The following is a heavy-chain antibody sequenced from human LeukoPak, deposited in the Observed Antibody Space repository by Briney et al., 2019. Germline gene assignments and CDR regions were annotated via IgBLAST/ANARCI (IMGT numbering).Heavy chain of an antibody. D-gene: IGHD3-9*01. V-gene: IGHV3-30*18. J-gene: IGHJ4*02. Sequence: GGSLRLSCAASGFTFSSYGMHWVRQAPGKGLEWVAVISYDGSNKYYAASVKGRFTISRDNSKNTLYLQMNSLRAEDTAVYYCAKGGYYDILTGYYPAFDYWGQGTLVTVSS. CDR3: AKGGYYDILTGYYPAFDY. CDR1: GFTFSSYG. CDR2: ISYDGSNK.